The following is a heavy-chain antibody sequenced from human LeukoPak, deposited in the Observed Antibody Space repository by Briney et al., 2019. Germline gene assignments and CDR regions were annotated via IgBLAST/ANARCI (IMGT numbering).Heavy chain of an antibody. D-gene: IGHD3-3*01. CDR3: ARAGGFFSPFGY. V-gene: IGHV4-31*03. Sequence: PSETLSLTCTVSGGSISSGGYYWSWIRQHPGKGLEWIGYINYSGSTYYNPSLKSRVTISVDTSKNQFSLKLSSVTAADTAVYYCARAGGFFSPFGYWGQGTLVTVSS. CDR1: GGSISSGGYY. J-gene: IGHJ4*02. CDR2: INYSGST.